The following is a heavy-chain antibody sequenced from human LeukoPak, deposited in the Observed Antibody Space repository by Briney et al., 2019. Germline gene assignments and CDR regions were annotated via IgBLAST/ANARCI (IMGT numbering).Heavy chain of an antibody. V-gene: IGHV1-69*05. CDR1: GGTFSSYA. D-gene: IGHD6-19*01. Sequence: SVKVSCKASGGTFSSYAISWVRQAPGQGLEWMGGIIPIFGTANYAQKFQGRVTITTDESTSTAYMELGSLRSEYTAGYYCARSIAVAGTSYYFDYWGQGTLVTVSS. CDR2: IIPIFGTA. J-gene: IGHJ4*02. CDR3: ARSIAVAGTSYYFDY.